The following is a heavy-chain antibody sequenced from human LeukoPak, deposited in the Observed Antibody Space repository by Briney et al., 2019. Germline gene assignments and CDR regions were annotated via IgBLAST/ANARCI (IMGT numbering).Heavy chain of an antibody. CDR2: ITASGGST. J-gene: IGHJ4*02. Sequence: PGGSLRLSCAASGFTFSSYAMSWVRQAPGKGLEWVSTITASGGSTYYADSVKGRFTISRDNSKDTLYLQINSLRAEDTAVYYCAKSPTNALRYCSSTSCSEGNFDYWGQGTLVTVSS. D-gene: IGHD2-2*01. CDR3: AKSPTNALRYCSSTSCSEGNFDY. V-gene: IGHV3-23*01. CDR1: GFTFSSYA.